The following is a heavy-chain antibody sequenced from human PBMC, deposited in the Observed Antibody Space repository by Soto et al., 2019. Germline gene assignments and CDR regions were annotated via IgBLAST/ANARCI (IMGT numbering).Heavy chain of an antibody. CDR1: GGSISSGGFS. Sequence: PPETLSLTCSVSGGSISSGGFSWSWIRQPPGKALEWIGYINHSGSTYYNPSLKSRVSISLDRSKNQFSLKLSSVTAADTAVYYCARVGYYDSIGSSDVFDIWGQGTMVTV. CDR3: ARVGYYDSIGSSDVFDI. D-gene: IGHD3-22*01. V-gene: IGHV4-30-2*01. J-gene: IGHJ3*02. CDR2: INHSGST.